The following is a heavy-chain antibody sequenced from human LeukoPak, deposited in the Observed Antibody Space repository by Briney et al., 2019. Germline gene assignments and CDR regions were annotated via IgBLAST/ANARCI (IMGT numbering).Heavy chain of an antibody. Sequence: GGSLRLSCAASGFTFSSYSMNWVRQAPGKGVEGVSSISSSSSYIYYADSVKGRFTISRDNAKNSLYLQMNSLRAEDTSVYYCARDRRSGGFTSNNYWGQGTLVTVSS. CDR3: ARDRRSGGFTSNNY. D-gene: IGHD6-19*01. V-gene: IGHV3-21*01. CDR2: ISSSSSYI. J-gene: IGHJ4*02. CDR1: GFTFSSYS.